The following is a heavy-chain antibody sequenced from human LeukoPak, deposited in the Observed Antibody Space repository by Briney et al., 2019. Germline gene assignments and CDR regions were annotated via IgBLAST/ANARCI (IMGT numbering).Heavy chain of an antibody. Sequence: SETLSLTCAVYGGSFSGYYWSWIRQPPGKGLEWIGEINHSGSTNYNPSLKSRVTISVDTSENQFSLKLSSVTAADTAVYYCARGPNPPESWGQGTLVTVSS. J-gene: IGHJ5*02. CDR2: INHSGST. D-gene: IGHD1-14*01. CDR1: GGSFSGYY. CDR3: ARGPNPPES. V-gene: IGHV4-34*01.